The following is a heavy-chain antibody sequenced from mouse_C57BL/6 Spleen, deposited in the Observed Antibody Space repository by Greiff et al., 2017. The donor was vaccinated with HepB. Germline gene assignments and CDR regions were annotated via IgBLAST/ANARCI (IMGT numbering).Heavy chain of an antibody. V-gene: IGHV5-4*01. Sequence: EVHLVESGGGLVKPGGSLKLSCAASGFTFSSYAMSWVRQTPEKRLEWVATISDGGSYTYYPDNVKGRFTISRDNAKNNLYLQMSHLKSEDTAMYYCARDKGALRAMDYWGQGTSVTVSS. CDR1: GFTFSSYA. D-gene: IGHD1-1*01. CDR3: ARDKGALRAMDY. J-gene: IGHJ4*01. CDR2: ISDGGSYT.